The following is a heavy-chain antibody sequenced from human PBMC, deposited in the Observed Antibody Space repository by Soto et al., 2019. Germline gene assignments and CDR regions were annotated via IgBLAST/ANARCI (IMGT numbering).Heavy chain of an antibody. V-gene: IGHV1-46*01. D-gene: IGHD2-2*01. J-gene: IGHJ6*02. CDR3: ARGTIGGVIVVVQTNYYYYGMDV. CDR2: INPSGGST. CDR1: GYTFTSYY. Sequence: GASVKVSCKASGYTFTSYYMHWVRQAPGQGLEWMGIINPSGGSTSYAQKFQGRVTMTRDTSTSTVYMELSSLRSEDTAVYYCARGTIGGVIVVVQTNYYYYGMDVWGQGTTVTVSS.